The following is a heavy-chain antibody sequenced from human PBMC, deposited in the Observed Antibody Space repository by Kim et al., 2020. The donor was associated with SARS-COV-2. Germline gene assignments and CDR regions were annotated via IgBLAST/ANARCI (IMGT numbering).Heavy chain of an antibody. CDR1: GGSISSYY. CDR3: ARGGGRYRGLADY. CDR2: IYYSGST. Sequence: SETLSLTCTVSGGSISSYYWSWIRQPPGKGLEWIGYIYYSGSTNYNPSLKSRVTISVDTSKNQFSLKLSSVTAADTAVYYCARGGGRYRGLADYWGQGTLVTVSS. J-gene: IGHJ4*02. D-gene: IGHD1-26*01. V-gene: IGHV4-59*01.